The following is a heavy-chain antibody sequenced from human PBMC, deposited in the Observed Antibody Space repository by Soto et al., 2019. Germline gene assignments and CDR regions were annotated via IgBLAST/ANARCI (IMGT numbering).Heavy chain of an antibody. CDR1: GYTFSSYG. J-gene: IGHJ6*02. CDR2: ISAYNGNT. Sequence: QVQLVQSGAEVKKPGASVKVSCNASGYTFSSYGISWVRQAPGQGLEWMAWISAYNGNTNYAQRLQGRVTLTTDTSTSTAYMEPRSLRSDDTAVYFCARVKSVRGVFPNTAAEYYYNMDVWGQGTTVTVSS. D-gene: IGHD3-10*01. V-gene: IGHV1-18*01. CDR3: ARVKSVRGVFPNTAAEYYYNMDV.